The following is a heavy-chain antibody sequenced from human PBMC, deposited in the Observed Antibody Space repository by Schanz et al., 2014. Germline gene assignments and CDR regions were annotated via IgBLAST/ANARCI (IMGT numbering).Heavy chain of an antibody. CDR1: GFTLSNSD. J-gene: IGHJ6*02. CDR3: AREEGSGIAAAGRKHYYYGMDV. CDR2: IGYLGDT. V-gene: IGHV3-13*01. D-gene: IGHD6-13*01. Sequence: EVQLLDSGGGLVQPGGSLRLSCAASGFTLSNSDMHWVRQGTGKGLEWVSTIGYLGDTYYPDSVKGRFTISRDNAKNSLYLQMNSLRAEDTAVYYCAREEGSGIAAAGRKHYYYGMDVWGQGTTVTGSS.